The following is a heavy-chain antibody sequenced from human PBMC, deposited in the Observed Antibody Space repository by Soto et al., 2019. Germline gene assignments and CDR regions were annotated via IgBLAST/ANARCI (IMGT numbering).Heavy chain of an antibody. J-gene: IGHJ4*02. D-gene: IGHD1-26*01. CDR1: GFTFSSHA. V-gene: IGHV3-23*01. Sequence: EVQLLESGGGLVQPGGSLRLSCAVSGFTFSSHAMSWVRQAPGKGLEWVSVISDSGGRTYYADSVKGRFTISRDNSKNTLYLQMNSLRADDTAVYYCAKVTGLVDPFDYWGQGTLVTVSS. CDR3: AKVTGLVDPFDY. CDR2: ISDSGGRT.